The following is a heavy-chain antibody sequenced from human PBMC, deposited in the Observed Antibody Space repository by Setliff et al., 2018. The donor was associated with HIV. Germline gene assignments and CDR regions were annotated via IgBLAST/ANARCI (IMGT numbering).Heavy chain of an antibody. Sequence: GGSLRLSCTASRFSFKTYGMHWVRQAPGRGLEWVSIIWYDGSNKYYADSVKGRFTISRDDSDNTLYLQMNSLRAEDTGVYYCARSRTIGYCSSTSCPSLDVWGKGTTVTVSS. V-gene: IGHV3-33*01. D-gene: IGHD2-2*01. J-gene: IGHJ6*04. CDR2: IWYDGSNK. CDR1: RFSFKTYG. CDR3: ARSRTIGYCSSTSCPSLDV.